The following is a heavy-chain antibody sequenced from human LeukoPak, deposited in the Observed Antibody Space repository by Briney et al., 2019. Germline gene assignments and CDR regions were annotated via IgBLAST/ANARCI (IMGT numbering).Heavy chain of an antibody. Sequence: SETLSLTCTVSGGSISSSSYYWGWIRQPPGKGLEWIGEIYHSGSTNYNPSLKSRVTISVDKSKNQFSLKLSSVTAADTAVYYCARGRSSRVWFDPWGQGTLVTVSS. D-gene: IGHD6-13*01. J-gene: IGHJ5*02. CDR1: GGSISSSSYY. CDR2: IYHSGST. V-gene: IGHV4-39*07. CDR3: ARGRSSRVWFDP.